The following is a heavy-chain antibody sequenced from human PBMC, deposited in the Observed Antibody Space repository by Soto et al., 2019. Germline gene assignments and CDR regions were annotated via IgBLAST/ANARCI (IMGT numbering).Heavy chain of an antibody. D-gene: IGHD3-10*01. Sequence: PGGSLRLSCAASGFTFSDYYMSWIRQAPGKGLGWISYISSSGNYADYADSMKGRFSISRDNAKNSLYLQVHSLRAEDTAVYYCARSSGSYWWEFDYWGQGTLVTVSS. CDR2: ISSSGNYA. CDR1: GFTFSDYY. V-gene: IGHV3-11*06. CDR3: ARSSGSYWWEFDY. J-gene: IGHJ4*02.